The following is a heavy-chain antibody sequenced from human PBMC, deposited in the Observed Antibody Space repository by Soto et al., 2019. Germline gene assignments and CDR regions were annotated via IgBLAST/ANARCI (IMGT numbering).Heavy chain of an antibody. D-gene: IGHD2-8*01. Sequence: EVPLVESGGGLVKPGGSLTLSCAASGFIFNNAWMNWVRQAPGKGLEWVGRIKSKGDGGTTDYAAPVKGRFTISRDEAKNTLNLQMNSLKTEDTAVYYCTHQKWGAFEIWGQGTMVTVSS. V-gene: IGHV3-15*07. CDR2: IKSKGDGGTT. J-gene: IGHJ3*02. CDR3: THQKWGAFEI. CDR1: GFIFNNAW.